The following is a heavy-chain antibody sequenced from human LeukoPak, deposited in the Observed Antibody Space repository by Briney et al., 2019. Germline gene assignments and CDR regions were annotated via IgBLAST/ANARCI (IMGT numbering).Heavy chain of an antibody. CDR2: IYYSGNT. V-gene: IGHV4-39*01. D-gene: IGHD3-9*01. CDR3: ARRDHDILTRRGWFDP. J-gene: IGHJ5*02. Sequence: SETLSLTCTVSGGSITSASYYWGWIRQPPGKGLEWIGTIYYSGNTYYNPSLKRRVTISVDTSKNQFSLNLYSVTAADTAVYYCARRDHDILTRRGWFDPWGQGTLVTVSS. CDR1: GGSITSASYY.